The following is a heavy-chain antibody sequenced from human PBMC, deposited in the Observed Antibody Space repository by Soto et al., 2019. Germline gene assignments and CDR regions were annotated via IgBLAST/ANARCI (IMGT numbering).Heavy chain of an antibody. CDR3: ARDKGYSGYDRGEGMXV. CDR1: GFTFSSYD. CDR2: IGTAGDT. J-gene: IGHJ6*02. V-gene: IGHV3-13*01. Sequence: GGSLRLSCAASGFTFSSYDMHWVRQATGKGLEWVSAIGTAGDTYYPGSVKGRFTISRENAKNFLYLQMNSLRAEDTAVYYCARDKGYSGYDRGEGMXVWGQGTTVTVSS. D-gene: IGHD5-12*01.